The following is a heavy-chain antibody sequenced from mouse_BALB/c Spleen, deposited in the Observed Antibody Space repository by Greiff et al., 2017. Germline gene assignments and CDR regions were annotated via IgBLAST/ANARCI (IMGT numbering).Heavy chain of an antibody. CDR3: TRWGLLRVYAMDY. J-gene: IGHJ4*01. CDR2: IYPGNSDT. D-gene: IGHD1-1*01. Sequence: EVQLQQSGTVLARPGASVKMSCKASGYTFTSYWMHWVKQRPGQGLEWIGAIYPGNSDTSYNQKFKGKAKLTAVTSTSTAYMELSSLTNEDSAVYYCTRWGLLRVYAMDYWGQGTSVTVSS. V-gene: IGHV1-5*01. CDR1: GYTFTSYW.